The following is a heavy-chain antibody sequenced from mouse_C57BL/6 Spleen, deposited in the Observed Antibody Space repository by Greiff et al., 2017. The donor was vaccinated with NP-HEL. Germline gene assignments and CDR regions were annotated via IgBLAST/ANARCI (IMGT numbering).Heavy chain of an antibody. Sequence: QVTLKVSGPGILQPSQTLSLTCSFSGFSLSTFGMGVGWIRQPSGKGLEWLAHIWWDDDKYYNPALKSRPTISKDTSKNQVFLKIANVDAAETATYYCARTITTVVEYYFDYWGQGTTLTVSS. D-gene: IGHD1-1*01. CDR3: ARTITTVVEYYFDY. CDR2: IWWDDDK. V-gene: IGHV8-8*01. J-gene: IGHJ2*01. CDR1: GFSLSTFGMG.